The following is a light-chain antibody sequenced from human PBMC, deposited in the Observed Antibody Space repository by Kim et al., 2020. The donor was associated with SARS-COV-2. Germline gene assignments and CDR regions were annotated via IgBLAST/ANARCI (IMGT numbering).Light chain of an antibody. V-gene: IGLV1-44*01. CDR1: SSNIGGTP. CDR2: TNK. J-gene: IGLJ2*01. CDR3: EAWDYSLNGPL. Sequence: ELTQPPSASGTPGQRLTISCSGSSSNIGGTPVSWYQQVPGPAPNLLIYTNKQRPSGVPDRFSGSKSGTSASLAISGRQSEDEADYYCEAWDYSLNGPLFGGGTQLTVL.